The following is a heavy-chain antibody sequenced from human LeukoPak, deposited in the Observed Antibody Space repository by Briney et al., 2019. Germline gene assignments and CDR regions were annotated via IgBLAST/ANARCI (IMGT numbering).Heavy chain of an antibody. Sequence: PSETLPLTCTVSGGSISSYYWSWIRQPPGKGLEWIGYIYYSGSTNYNPSLKSRVTISVDTSKNQFSLKLSSVTAADTAVYYCARLSGYSSSGKTRNWFDPWGQGTLVTVSS. V-gene: IGHV4-59*08. CDR2: IYYSGST. J-gene: IGHJ5*02. CDR1: GGSISSYY. D-gene: IGHD6-13*01. CDR3: ARLSGYSSSGKTRNWFDP.